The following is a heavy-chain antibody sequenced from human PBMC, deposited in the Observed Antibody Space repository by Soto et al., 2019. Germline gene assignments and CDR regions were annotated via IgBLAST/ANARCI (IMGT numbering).Heavy chain of an antibody. CDR3: ARGTSGQLGNWFDP. J-gene: IGHJ5*02. Sequence: PWGSLRLSCAASGFTFSSYWMHWVRQPPGKGLVWVSRINSDESSTNYADSVRGRFTISRDNAKNTLYLQMNSLRADDTAVYYCARGTSGQLGNWFDPWGQGTLVTVSS. CDR2: INSDESST. CDR1: GFTFSSYW. V-gene: IGHV3-74*01. D-gene: IGHD6-13*01.